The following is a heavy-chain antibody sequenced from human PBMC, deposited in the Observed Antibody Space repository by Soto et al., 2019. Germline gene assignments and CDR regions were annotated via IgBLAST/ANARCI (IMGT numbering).Heavy chain of an antibody. Sequence: QVQLVESGGGVVQPGRSLRLSCAASGFTFSSYGMHWVRQAPGKGLEWVAVISDDGSNKYYADSVKGRFTIPRDNSKNTLYLQMNSLRAEDTGVYYCANYCGNNSCFSGGLEHWGQGTLVTVSS. V-gene: IGHV3-30*18. D-gene: IGHD2-2*01. CDR1: GFTFSSYG. CDR3: ANYCGNNSCFSGGLEH. CDR2: ISDDGSNK. J-gene: IGHJ5*02.